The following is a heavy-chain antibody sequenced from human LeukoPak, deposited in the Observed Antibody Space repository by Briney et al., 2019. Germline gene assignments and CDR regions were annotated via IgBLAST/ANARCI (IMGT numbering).Heavy chain of an antibody. CDR1: GGSISSGGYS. CDR2: IYHSANT. CDR3: ASRGMDV. V-gene: IGHV4-30-2*01. J-gene: IGHJ6*02. Sequence: SETLSLTCTVSGGSISSGGYSWSWIRQPPGKDLEWIGYIYHSANTYYNPSLKSRVTISVDRSKNQFSLKLTSVTAADTAVYYCASRGMDVWGQGTTVTVSS.